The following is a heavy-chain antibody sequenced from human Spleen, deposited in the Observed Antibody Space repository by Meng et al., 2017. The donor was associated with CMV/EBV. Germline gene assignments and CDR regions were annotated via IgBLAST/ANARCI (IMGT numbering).Heavy chain of an antibody. Sequence: GESLKISCAASGFTFSSYSMNWVRQAPGKGLEWVSSISSSSSYIYYADSVKGRFTISRDNSKNTLYLQMNSLRAEDTAIYYCAKEHGGLYGVLDYWGQGTLVTVSS. D-gene: IGHD4-17*01. CDR1: GFTFSSYS. J-gene: IGHJ4*02. CDR2: ISSSSSYI. CDR3: AKEHGGLYGVLDY. V-gene: IGHV3-21*04.